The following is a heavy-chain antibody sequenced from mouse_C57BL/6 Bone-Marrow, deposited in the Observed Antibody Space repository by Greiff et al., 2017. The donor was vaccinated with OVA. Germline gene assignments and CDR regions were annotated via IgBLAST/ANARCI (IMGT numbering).Heavy chain of an antibody. CDR3: ASAVFAY. V-gene: IGHV1-50*01. CDR2: IDPSDSYT. CDR1: GYTFTSYW. J-gene: IGHJ3*01. Sequence: LKQPGAELVKPGASVKLSCKASGYTFTSYWMQWVKQRPGQGLEWIGEIDPSDSYTNYNQKFKGKATLTVDTSSSTAYMQLNSLTSEDSAVYYCASAVFAYWGQGTLVTVSA.